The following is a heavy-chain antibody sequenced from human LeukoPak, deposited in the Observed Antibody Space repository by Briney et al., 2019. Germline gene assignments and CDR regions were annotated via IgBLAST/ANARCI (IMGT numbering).Heavy chain of an antibody. CDR1: GFTFSSYG. J-gene: IGHJ5*02. Sequence: SGGSLRLSRAASGFTFSSYGMSWVRQAPGKGLEWVSALSGSGVNTYYADSVKGRFTISRDNSKHTLYLQMNSLRPEDTAIYYCAKFPSSHIVVVVAATWGQGTLVTVSS. D-gene: IGHD2-15*01. CDR3: AKFPSSHIVVVVAAT. V-gene: IGHV3-23*01. CDR2: LSGSGVNT.